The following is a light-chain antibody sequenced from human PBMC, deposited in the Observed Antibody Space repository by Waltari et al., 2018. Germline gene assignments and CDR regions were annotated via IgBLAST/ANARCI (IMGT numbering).Light chain of an antibody. J-gene: IGLJ3*02. CDR1: NPHHGKNA. CDR2: YDE. V-gene: IGLV1-36*01. CDR3: AAWDDSLNGLV. Sequence: QSVLTQPPSVSEAPRQRVPFSCSGSNPHHGKNASHWYQHLPGKAPNLLVYYDELLPSGASDRFSGSKSGTSVSLAISGLQSDDEGDYYCAAWDDSLNGLVFGGGTKLTVL.